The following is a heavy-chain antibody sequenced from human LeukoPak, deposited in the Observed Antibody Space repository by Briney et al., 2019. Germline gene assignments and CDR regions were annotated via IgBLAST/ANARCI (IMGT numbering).Heavy chain of an antibody. CDR1: GYTFTSYG. CDR2: ISAYNGNT. V-gene: IGHV1-18*01. CDR3: ARVEKLRGFDY. D-gene: IGHD1-26*01. Sequence: GASVKVSCKASGYTFTSYGISWVRQAPGQGLEWMGWISAYNGNTNYAQKLQGTVTITTDTSTSTAYMELRSLRSDDTAVYYCARVEKLRGFDYWGQGTLVTVSS. J-gene: IGHJ4*02.